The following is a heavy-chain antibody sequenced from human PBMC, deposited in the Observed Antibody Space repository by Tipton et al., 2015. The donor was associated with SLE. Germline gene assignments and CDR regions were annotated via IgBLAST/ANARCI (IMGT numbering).Heavy chain of an antibody. CDR1: GGSISSHY. D-gene: IGHD4-23*01. CDR3: AREYYGGKKIDY. Sequence: TLSLTCTVSGGSISSHYWSWIRQPPGKGLEWIGYIYYSGSTNYNPSLKSRATISVDTSKNQFSLKLSSVTAADTAVYYCAREYYGGKKIDYWGQGTLVTVSS. CDR2: IYYSGST. V-gene: IGHV4-59*11. J-gene: IGHJ4*02.